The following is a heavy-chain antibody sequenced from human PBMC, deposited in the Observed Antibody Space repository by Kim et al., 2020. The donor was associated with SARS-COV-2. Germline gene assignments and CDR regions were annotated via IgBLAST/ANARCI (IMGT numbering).Heavy chain of an antibody. J-gene: IGHJ6*02. Sequence: GGSLRLSCAASGFTLSSYWMSWVRQAPGKGLEWVANIKKDGSEKYYVDSVKGRFTISRDNAKNSLYLQMKSLRAEDTAVYYCAREFSSGGYYDGMDVWGQGTTVTVSS. CDR1: GFTLSSYW. CDR3: AREFSSGGYYDGMDV. CDR2: IKKDGSEK. D-gene: IGHD6-25*01. V-gene: IGHV3-7*01.